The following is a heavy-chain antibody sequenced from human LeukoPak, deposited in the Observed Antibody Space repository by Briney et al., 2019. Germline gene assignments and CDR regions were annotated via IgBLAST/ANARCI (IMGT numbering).Heavy chain of an antibody. D-gene: IGHD1-14*01. CDR1: GFTFTRYD. V-gene: IGHV1-8*01. Sequence: ASVKVSCKASGFTFTRYDINWVRQASGQGLEWMGWMNPNNGNTGYAQKFQGRVTMTRDTYRSTAYMELRGLRPEDTAVYYCVRDAEGAGISVNFWFDPWGQGTLVTVSS. CDR3: VRDAEGAGISVNFWFDP. J-gene: IGHJ5*02. CDR2: MNPNNGNT.